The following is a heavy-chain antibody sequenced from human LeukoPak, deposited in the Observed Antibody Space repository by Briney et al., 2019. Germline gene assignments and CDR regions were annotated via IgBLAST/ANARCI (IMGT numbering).Heavy chain of an antibody. CDR2: LSGSGTAT. V-gene: IGHV3-23*01. Sequence: GGSLRLSCEASQFTFSRFAMSWIRQAPGTGLEWVSTLSGSGTATYYADSVKGRFTTSRDNSKDTLYLQMDNLRADETAVYYCAKHLGSHSFLFYYMDVWGTGTSVIVSS. CDR1: QFTFSRFA. CDR3: AKHLGSHSFLFYYMDV. J-gene: IGHJ6*03. D-gene: IGHD2-21*01.